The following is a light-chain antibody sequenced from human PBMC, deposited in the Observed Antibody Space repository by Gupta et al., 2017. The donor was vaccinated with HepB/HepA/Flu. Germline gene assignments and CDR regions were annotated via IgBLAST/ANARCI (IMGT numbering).Light chain of an antibody. J-gene: IGKJ2*04. CDR2: KAS. CDR1: QSISSW. CDR3: QQYDSHLCS. V-gene: IGKV1-5*03. Sequence: DIQMTQSPSPLSASVGDRVTITCRASQSISSWLAWYQQKPGKAPKLLIYKASSLESGVPSRFSGSGSGTEFSLTISSLQPDDFATYYCQQYDSHLCSFGQGTKLEIK.